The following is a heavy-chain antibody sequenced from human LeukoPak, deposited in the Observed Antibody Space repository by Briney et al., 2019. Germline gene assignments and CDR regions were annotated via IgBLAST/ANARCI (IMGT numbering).Heavy chain of an antibody. J-gene: IGHJ4*02. D-gene: IGHD5-24*01. Sequence: PSETLSLTCTVSGGSISSYYWSRIRQPPGKGLEWIGYIYYGGSTKYNPSLTSRVTISVDTSKNQFSLNLSSVTAADTAVYYCARADMATNPFDYWGQGTLVTVSS. CDR3: ARADMATNPFDY. V-gene: IGHV4-59*01. CDR1: GGSISSYY. CDR2: IYYGGST.